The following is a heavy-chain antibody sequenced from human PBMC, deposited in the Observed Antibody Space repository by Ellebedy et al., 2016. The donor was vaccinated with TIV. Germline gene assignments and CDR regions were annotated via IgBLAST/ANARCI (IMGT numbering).Heavy chain of an antibody. J-gene: IGHJ3*02. CDR1: GFTFSSYW. D-gene: IGHD3-16*01. CDR3: ASGHRGISFGI. Sequence: GESLKISCAASGFTFSSYWMSWVRQVRQAPGKGLVWVANIKHDGSEKSYVDSVKVRFTISRDNAKNSLYLQMNSLRAEDTAVYYCASGHRGISFGIWGQGTMVTVSS. CDR2: IKHDGSEK. V-gene: IGHV3-7*03.